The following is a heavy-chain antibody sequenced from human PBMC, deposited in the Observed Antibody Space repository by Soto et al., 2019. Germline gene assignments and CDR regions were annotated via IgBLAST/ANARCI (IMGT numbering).Heavy chain of an antibody. CDR1: GYTFTSYG. V-gene: IGHV1-18*01. D-gene: IGHD6-19*01. Sequence: QVQLVQSGAEVKKPGASVNVSCKASGYTFTSYGISWVRQAPAQGLEWMGWISAYNGNTKYAQKLQGRVTRTTDTSTSRAYMGLRSLRSDDTAVYYCARDLAVGLVDYWGQGSLVTVSS. J-gene: IGHJ4*02. CDR2: ISAYNGNT. CDR3: ARDLAVGLVDY.